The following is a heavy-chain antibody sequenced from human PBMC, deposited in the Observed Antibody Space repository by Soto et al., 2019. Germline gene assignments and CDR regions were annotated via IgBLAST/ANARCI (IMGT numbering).Heavy chain of an antibody. V-gene: IGHV3-33*01. Sequence: GGSLRLSCAASGFTFSSYGMHWVRQAPGKGLEWVAVIWYDGSNKYYADSVKGRFTISRDNSKNTLYLQMNSLRSEDTAVYYCARDLEYCSGGSCSSGASDIWGQGTMVTVSS. CDR3: ARDLEYCSGGSCSSGASDI. CDR2: IWYDGSNK. J-gene: IGHJ3*02. D-gene: IGHD2-15*01. CDR1: GFTFSSYG.